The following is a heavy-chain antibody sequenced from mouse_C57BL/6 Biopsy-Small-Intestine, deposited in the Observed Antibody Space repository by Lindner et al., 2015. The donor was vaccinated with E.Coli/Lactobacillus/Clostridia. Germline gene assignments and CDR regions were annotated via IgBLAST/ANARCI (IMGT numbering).Heavy chain of an antibody. CDR3: YLYYGSSYEAWFAY. CDR2: IDPEDGDT. J-gene: IGHJ3*01. Sequence: QLQESGAELVKPGASVKLSCTASGFNIKDYYIHWVKQRPEQGLEWIGRIDPEDGDTEYAPKFQGKATMTADTSSNTAYLQLSSLTSEDTAVYYCYLYYGSSYEAWFAYWGQGTLVTVSA. V-gene: IGHV14-1*01. D-gene: IGHD1-1*01. CDR1: GFNIKDYY.